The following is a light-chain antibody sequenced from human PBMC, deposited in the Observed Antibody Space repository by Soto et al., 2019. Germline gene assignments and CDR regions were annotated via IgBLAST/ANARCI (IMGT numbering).Light chain of an antibody. CDR3: QKYNSAPHT. CDR2: AAS. Sequence: DIQMTQSPSSVSASVGDRVTITCRTSQGIGSYLAWYQQKPGKAPKLLIYAASTLQSGVPSRFSGSGSGTDFTLTISSLQPEDVATYYCQKYNSAPHTFGGGTKVDIK. V-gene: IGKV1-27*01. J-gene: IGKJ4*01. CDR1: QGIGSY.